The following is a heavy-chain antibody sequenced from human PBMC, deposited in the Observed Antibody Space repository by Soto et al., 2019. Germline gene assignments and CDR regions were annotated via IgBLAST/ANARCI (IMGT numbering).Heavy chain of an antibody. Sequence: VQLLESGGGLIQPGGSLRLSCAASGFTFSYGIHWLRQAPGKGLEWVAYISYDSSNKFYGDSVKGRFTISRDNSKNTQFLQMNSLRAEDTAVYYCAKLVIGYCSGNTCDGYWGQGTLVAVSS. CDR1: GFTFSYG. J-gene: IGHJ4*02. CDR3: AKLVIGYCSGNTCDGY. D-gene: IGHD2-15*01. CDR2: ISYDSSNK. V-gene: IGHV3-30*18.